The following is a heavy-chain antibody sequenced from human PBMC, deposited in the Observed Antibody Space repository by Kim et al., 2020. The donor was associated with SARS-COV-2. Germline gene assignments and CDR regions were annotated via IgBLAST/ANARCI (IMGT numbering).Heavy chain of an antibody. J-gene: IGHJ6*02. D-gene: IGHD5-18*01. CDR1: GYTFTSYG. CDR2: ISAYNGNT. Sequence: ASVKVSCKASGYTFTSYGISWVRQAPGQGLEWMGWISAYNGNTNYAQKLQGRVTMTTDTSTSTAYMELRSLRSDDTAVYYCARAGDTAMVYYYYGMDVWGQGTTVTVSS. CDR3: ARAGDTAMVYYYYGMDV. V-gene: IGHV1-18*01.